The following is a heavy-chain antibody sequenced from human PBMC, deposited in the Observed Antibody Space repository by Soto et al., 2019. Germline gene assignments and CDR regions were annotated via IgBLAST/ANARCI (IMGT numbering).Heavy chain of an antibody. CDR1: GASLSRYW. V-gene: IGHV4-4*07. Sequence: SVTRSLTCPVAGASLSRYWGTRQRQPAGKGLDWIGRISTSGTTNYNPSLKSRVTMSVDTSKNHFSLNLSSVTAADTAVYYCAREAGPDRWWDPWGQGTRVA. CDR3: AREAGPDRWWDP. D-gene: IGHD2-15*01. J-gene: IGHJ5*02. CDR2: ISTSGTT.